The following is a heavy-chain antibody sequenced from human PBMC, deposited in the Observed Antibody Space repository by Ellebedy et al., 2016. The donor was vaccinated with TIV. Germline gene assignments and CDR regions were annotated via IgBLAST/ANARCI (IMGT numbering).Heavy chain of an antibody. D-gene: IGHD4-17*01. CDR2: SFRSKSNNYAT. CDR3: MPADYGGY. V-gene: IGHV3-73*01. Sequence: PGGSLRLSCAASGFTFSGSAMHWVRQAPGKGLEWVCRSFRSKSNNYATQYAASVKGRFSISRDDSKNTAYLQMSSLSTEDTAIYYCMPADYGGYWGQGTLVTVSS. CDR1: GFTFSGSA. J-gene: IGHJ4*02.